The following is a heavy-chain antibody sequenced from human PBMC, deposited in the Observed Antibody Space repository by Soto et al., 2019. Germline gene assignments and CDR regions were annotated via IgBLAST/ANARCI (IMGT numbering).Heavy chain of an antibody. CDR3: ARHRYGYCSGGSCYGYFDY. V-gene: IGHV5-10-1*01. CDR1: GYSFTSYW. CDR2: IDPSDSYT. D-gene: IGHD2-15*01. Sequence: GESLKISCKGSGYSFTSYWISWVRQMPGKGLEWMGRIDPSDSYTNYSPSFQGHVAISADKSISTAYLQWSSLKASDTAMYYCARHRYGYCSGGSCYGYFDYWGQGTLVTVSS. J-gene: IGHJ4*02.